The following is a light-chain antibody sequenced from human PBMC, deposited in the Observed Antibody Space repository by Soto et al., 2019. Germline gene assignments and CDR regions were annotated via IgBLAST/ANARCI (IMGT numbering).Light chain of an antibody. CDR3: QQYNSYSPLT. J-gene: IGKJ4*01. V-gene: IGKV1-5*01. CDR2: DAS. CDR1: QRISSR. Sequence: PSTLSAFVGDRVTITCRASQRISSRLAWYQQKPGKAPKVLIYDASTLESGVPSRFSGSGFGIEFTLTISSLQPDDFATYYCQQYNSYSPLTFGGGTKVDIK.